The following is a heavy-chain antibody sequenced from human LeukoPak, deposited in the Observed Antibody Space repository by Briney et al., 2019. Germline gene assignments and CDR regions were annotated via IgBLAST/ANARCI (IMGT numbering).Heavy chain of an antibody. CDR2: INHSGST. CDR1: GGSFSGYY. D-gene: IGHD6-13*01. Sequence: SETLSLTCAVYGGSFSGYYWSWIRQPPGKGLEWIGEINHSGSTNYNPSLKSRVTISVDTSKNQFSLKLSSVTAADTAVYYCARGVAAAGRWRVGWFDPWGQGTLVTVSS. CDR3: ARGVAAAGRWRVGWFDP. V-gene: IGHV4-34*01. J-gene: IGHJ5*02.